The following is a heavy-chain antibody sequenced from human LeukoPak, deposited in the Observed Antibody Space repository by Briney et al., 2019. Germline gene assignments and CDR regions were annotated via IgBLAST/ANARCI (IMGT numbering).Heavy chain of an antibody. CDR3: AADEMSGFTMIS. CDR2: IVVGSGNT. J-gene: IGHJ4*02. D-gene: IGHD3-22*01. V-gene: IGHV1-58*02. CDR1: GFTFTSSA. Sequence: SVKVSCKASGFTFTSSAMQWVRQARGQRLEWIGWIVVGSGNTNYAQKFQERVTITRDMSTSTAYMELSSLRSEDTAVYYCAADEMSGFTMISWGQGTLVTVSS.